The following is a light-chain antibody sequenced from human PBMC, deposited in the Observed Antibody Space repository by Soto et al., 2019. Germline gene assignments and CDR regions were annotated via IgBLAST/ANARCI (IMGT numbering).Light chain of an antibody. V-gene: IGLV2-14*03. CDR2: DVS. CDR1: SGDIGTYNY. CDR3: SSYTSSNTAI. Sequence: QSALTQPASVSGSPGQSITVSCTGTSGDIGTYNYVSWYQQHPDKAPKLIIYDVSNRPSGVSNRFSGSKSGNTASLTISGLQAEDEAHYYCSSYTSSNTAIFGGGTKLTVL. J-gene: IGLJ2*01.